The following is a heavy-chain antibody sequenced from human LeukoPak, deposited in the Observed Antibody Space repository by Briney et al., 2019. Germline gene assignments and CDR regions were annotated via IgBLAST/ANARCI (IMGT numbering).Heavy chain of an antibody. D-gene: IGHD3-10*01. Sequence: PSETLSLTCAVYGGSFSGYYWSWIRQPPGKGLEWIGEINHSGSTNYNPSLKSRVTISVDTSKNQFSLKLSSVTAADTAVYYCARGRMGVRGVIIPGAFDIWGQGTMVTVSS. CDR2: INHSGST. CDR1: GGSFSGYY. CDR3: ARGRMGVRGVIIPGAFDI. V-gene: IGHV4-34*01. J-gene: IGHJ3*02.